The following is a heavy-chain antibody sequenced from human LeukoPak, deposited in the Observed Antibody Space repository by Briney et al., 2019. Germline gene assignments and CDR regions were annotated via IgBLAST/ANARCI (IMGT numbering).Heavy chain of an antibody. CDR1: GYTFTGYY. J-gene: IGHJ4*02. CDR3: ARGTPYCSSASCYNY. D-gene: IGHD2-2*02. V-gene: IGHV1-8*02. Sequence: ASVKVSCKASGYTFTGYYMHWVRQATGQGLGWMGWMNPNSGNTGYAQKFQGRVTMTRNTSMDTAYMELSSLTSDDTAVYYCARGTPYCSSASCYNYWGQGTLLTVSS. CDR2: MNPNSGNT.